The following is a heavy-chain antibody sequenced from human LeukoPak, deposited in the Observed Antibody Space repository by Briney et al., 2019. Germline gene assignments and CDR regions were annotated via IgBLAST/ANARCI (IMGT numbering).Heavy chain of an antibody. V-gene: IGHV3-33*01. Sequence: GGSLRLSCAASGFTFSSYGMHWVRQAPGKGLEWVAVIWYDGSNKYYADSVKGRFTISRDNSKNTLYLQMSSLRAEDTAVYYCARGNFDWLQYGDAFDIWGQGTMVTVSS. J-gene: IGHJ3*02. CDR3: ARGNFDWLQYGDAFDI. D-gene: IGHD3-9*01. CDR2: IWYDGSNK. CDR1: GFTFSSYG.